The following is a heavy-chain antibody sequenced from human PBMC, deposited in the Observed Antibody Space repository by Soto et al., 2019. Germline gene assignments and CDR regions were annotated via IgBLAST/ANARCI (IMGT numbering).Heavy chain of an antibody. CDR1: GFTFSSYS. CDR3: ARGYYYASGSIPHFDY. D-gene: IGHD3-10*01. CDR2: ISSSSSYI. V-gene: IGHV3-21*01. Sequence: PGGSLRLSCAASGFTFSSYSMNWVRQAPGKGLEWVSFISSSSSYIYNADSVKGRFTISRDNAKNSLYLQMNSLRAEDTAVYYCARGYYYASGSIPHFDYWGQGTLVTVSS. J-gene: IGHJ4*02.